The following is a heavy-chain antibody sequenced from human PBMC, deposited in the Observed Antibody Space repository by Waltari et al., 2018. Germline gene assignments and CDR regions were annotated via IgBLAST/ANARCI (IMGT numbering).Heavy chain of an antibody. CDR1: GGSISSSSYS. J-gene: IGHJ3*01. D-gene: IGHD3-3*01. CDR3: ARRSGYYDL. V-gene: IGHV4-39*07. CDR2: LYYTGTP. Sequence: QLQLQESGPGLLKPSDTLSLTCTVSGGSISSSSYSWGWIRQPPGKGLEWIADLYYTGTPYYNPSLKSRVTISVDTSRNQFSLKLSSVTAADTAVYFCARRSGYYDLWGQGTMVTVSS.